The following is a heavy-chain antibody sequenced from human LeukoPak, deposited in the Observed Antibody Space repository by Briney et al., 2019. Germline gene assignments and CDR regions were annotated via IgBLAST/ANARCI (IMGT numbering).Heavy chain of an antibody. V-gene: IGHV3-23*01. D-gene: IGHD6-13*01. CDR2: ISGGGSST. CDR1: GFTFSRNA. Sequence: PGGSLRLSCAASGFTFSRNAMSWVRQAPGKALEWVSAISGGGSSTYYADSVKGRFTVSRDNSKDTVSLQLNSLRAEDTAVYYCARGSGAAAGAFDYWGQGTLVTVPS. CDR3: ARGSGAAAGAFDY. J-gene: IGHJ4*02.